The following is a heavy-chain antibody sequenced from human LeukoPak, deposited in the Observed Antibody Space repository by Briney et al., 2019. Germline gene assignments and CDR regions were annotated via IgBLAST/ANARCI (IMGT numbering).Heavy chain of an antibody. J-gene: IGHJ5*02. CDR3: WRWGISAALDR. CDR1: GFIFSGYW. D-gene: IGHD2-15*01. Sequence: GGSLRLSCAASGFIFSGYWMGWVRQAPGKGLEWVANIRQDGSDKYYVDSVRGRFTISRDNAQNSLSLQMNSLRVEDSAVYYCWRWGISAALDRWGQGTLVTVSS. CDR2: IRQDGSDK. V-gene: IGHV3-7*01.